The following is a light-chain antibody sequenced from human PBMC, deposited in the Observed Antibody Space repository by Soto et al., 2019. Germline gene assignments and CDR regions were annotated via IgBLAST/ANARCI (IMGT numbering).Light chain of an antibody. Sequence: QSALTQPPSASGSPGQSVAISCNVTASDIGGYTFVSWYQQHPGKAPKLLIYDVNKRPSGVPDRFSGSKSGNTASLTVSGLQSEDEADYYCSAHGGTNPYVFGTGTKVTVL. J-gene: IGLJ1*01. CDR3: SAHGGTNPYV. V-gene: IGLV2-8*01. CDR1: ASDIGGYTF. CDR2: DVN.